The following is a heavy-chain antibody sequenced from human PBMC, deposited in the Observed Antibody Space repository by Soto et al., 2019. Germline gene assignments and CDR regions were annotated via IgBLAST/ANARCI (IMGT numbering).Heavy chain of an antibody. CDR3: ARDLAYDSSGYYRDY. CDR1: GYTFTSYG. Sequence: ASVKVSCKASGYTFTSYGISWVRQAPGQGLEWMGWISAYNGNTNYAQKLQGRVTMTTDTSTSTAYMELRSLRSDDTAVYYCARDLAYDSSGYYRDYWGHGTLVTVSS. CDR2: ISAYNGNT. V-gene: IGHV1-18*01. D-gene: IGHD3-22*01. J-gene: IGHJ4*01.